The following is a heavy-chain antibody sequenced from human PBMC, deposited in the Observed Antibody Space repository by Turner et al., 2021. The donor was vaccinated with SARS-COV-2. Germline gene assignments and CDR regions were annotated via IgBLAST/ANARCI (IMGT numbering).Heavy chain of an antibody. J-gene: IGHJ6*02. V-gene: IGHV1-24*01. CDR2: FDPEDGET. Sequence: QVQLVQSGAEVKKPGASVKVSCKVSGYTLTELSMHWVRQAPGKGLEWMGGFDPEDGETIYAQKFQGRVTMTEDTSTDTAYMELSSLRSEDTAVYYCATGGWARRFFDWLYGMDVWGQGTTVTVSS. CDR3: ATGGWARRFFDWLYGMDV. CDR1: GYTLTELS. D-gene: IGHD3-9*01.